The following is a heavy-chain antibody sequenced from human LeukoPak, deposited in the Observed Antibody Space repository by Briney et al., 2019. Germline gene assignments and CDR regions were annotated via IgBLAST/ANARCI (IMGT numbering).Heavy chain of an antibody. J-gene: IGHJ5*02. Sequence: SQTPSLTCAVSGGSISSGGYSWSWIRQPPGKGLEWIGYIYHSGSTYYNPSLKSRVTISVDRSKNQFSLKLSSVTAADTAVYYCARSPLMVRGANWFDPWGQGTLVTVSS. CDR2: IYHSGST. CDR3: ARSPLMVRGANWFDP. CDR1: GGSISSGGYS. D-gene: IGHD3-10*01. V-gene: IGHV4-30-2*01.